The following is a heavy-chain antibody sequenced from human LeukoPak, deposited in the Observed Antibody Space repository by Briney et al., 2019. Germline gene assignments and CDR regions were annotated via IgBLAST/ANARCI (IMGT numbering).Heavy chain of an antibody. V-gene: IGHV4-4*07. J-gene: IGHJ5*02. D-gene: IGHD2/OR15-2a*01. Sequence: AGTLSLTCTVSGCSISSYGRSWIRQPPGKGLEWMGLIYTSGSTNYNPSLKSRVTMSVDTSKNQSSLKLSSVTAADTAVYYCARDKSINWFDPWGQGTLVTVSS. CDR1: GCSISSYG. CDR3: ARDKSINWFDP. CDR2: IYTSGST.